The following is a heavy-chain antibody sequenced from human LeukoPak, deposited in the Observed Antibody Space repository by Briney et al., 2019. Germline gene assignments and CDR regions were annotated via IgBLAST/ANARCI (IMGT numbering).Heavy chain of an antibody. CDR3: ATPYSSSWVTVGFNY. CDR2: ISSSSGYI. Sequence: KTGGSLRLSCAASGFTFNSYSMNWVRQTPGKGLEWVSSISSSSGYINYADSVKGRLTVSRDNAKNSLYLQMNSLRAEDTAVYYCATPYSSSWVTVGFNYWGQGTLVTVSS. D-gene: IGHD6-13*01. CDR1: GFTFNSYS. V-gene: IGHV3-21*04. J-gene: IGHJ4*02.